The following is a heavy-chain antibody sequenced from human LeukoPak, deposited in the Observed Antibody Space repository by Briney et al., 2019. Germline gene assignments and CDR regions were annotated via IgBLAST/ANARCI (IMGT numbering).Heavy chain of an antibody. CDR1: GYTLTELS. D-gene: IGHD4-17*01. CDR3: ARAGYGDYYEPFDY. V-gene: IGHV1-24*01. J-gene: IGHJ4*02. Sequence: ASVKVSCKVSGYTLTELSMHWVRQAPGKGLEWMGGFDPEDGETIYAQKFQGRVTMTEDTSTDTAYMELSSLRSEDTAVYYCARAGYGDYYEPFDYWGQGTLVTVSS. CDR2: FDPEDGET.